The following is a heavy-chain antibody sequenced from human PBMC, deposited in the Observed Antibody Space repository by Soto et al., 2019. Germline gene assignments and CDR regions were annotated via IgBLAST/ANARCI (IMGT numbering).Heavy chain of an antibody. CDR3: AGLQSMRLSGLDP. V-gene: IGHV4-30-4*01. J-gene: IGHJ5*02. CDR2: IYYSGST. D-gene: IGHD3-16*02. CDR1: GGSISSGDYY. Sequence: QVQLQESGPGLVKPSQTLSLTCTVSGGSISSGDYYWSWIRQPPGKGLEWIGYIYYSGSTYYNPSLKSRVTISVDTSKNRFSLKLSSGTAPDTAVYYCAGLQSMRLSGLDPWGQGTLVTVSS.